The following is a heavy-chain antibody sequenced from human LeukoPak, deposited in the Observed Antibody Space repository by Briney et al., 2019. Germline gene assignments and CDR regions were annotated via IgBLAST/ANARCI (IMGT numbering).Heavy chain of an antibody. D-gene: IGHD3-22*01. V-gene: IGHV3-73*01. Sequence: PRGSPRLSCAAPGFTFSGSAMHWVRQASGKGLEWVGRIRSNDRSYATAYAASVKGRFTISRDDSKNTAYLQMNSLKTEDTAVYFCTPYDRSGYHDYWGQGTLVTVSS. CDR1: GFTFSGSA. CDR3: TPYDRSGYHDY. CDR2: IRSNDRSYAT. J-gene: IGHJ4*02.